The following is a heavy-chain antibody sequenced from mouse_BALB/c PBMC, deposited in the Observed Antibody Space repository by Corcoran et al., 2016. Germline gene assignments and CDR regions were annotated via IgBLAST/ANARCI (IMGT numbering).Heavy chain of an antibody. CDR3: ARNGYDYDEKVRAGFAY. J-gene: IGHJ3*01. V-gene: IGHV14-3*02. Sequence: EVQLQQSGAELVKPGASVKLSCTASGFNSKDTYMDWVKQRPEQGLEWIGRIDPANGNTKYDPKFQGKATITADTSSNTAYLQLSSLTSEDTAVYYCARNGYDYDEKVRAGFAYWGQGTLVTVSA. CDR1: GFNSKDTY. D-gene: IGHD2-4*01. CDR2: IDPANGNT.